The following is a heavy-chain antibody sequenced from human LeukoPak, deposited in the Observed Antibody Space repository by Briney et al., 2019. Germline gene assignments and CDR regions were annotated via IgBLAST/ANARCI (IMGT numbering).Heavy chain of an antibody. Sequence: GTSLRLSCAASGFTFSSYSMNWVRQAPGKGLEWVSSISSSSNYIYYADSVKGRFTISRDNAKNSLYLQMNSLRAEDTAVYYCASLTDIEVGAVRYWGQGTLVTVSS. CDR2: ISSSSNYI. CDR3: ASLTDIEVGAVRY. V-gene: IGHV3-21*01. D-gene: IGHD2-15*01. CDR1: GFTFSSYS. J-gene: IGHJ4*02.